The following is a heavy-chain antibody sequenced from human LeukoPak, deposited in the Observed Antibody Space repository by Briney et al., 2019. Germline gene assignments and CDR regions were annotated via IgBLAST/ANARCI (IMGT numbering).Heavy chain of an antibody. V-gene: IGHV1-8*01. Sequence: ASVKVSCKASGYTFTSYDINWVRQATGQGLEWMGWMNPNSGEKGHAQKFQGRVTITRETSINTAYMELSSLRSEDTAVYYCARVSPNDSSGYHFDYWGQGTLVTVSS. CDR2: MNPNSGEK. CDR3: ARVSPNDSSGYHFDY. D-gene: IGHD3-22*01. J-gene: IGHJ4*02. CDR1: GYTFTSYD.